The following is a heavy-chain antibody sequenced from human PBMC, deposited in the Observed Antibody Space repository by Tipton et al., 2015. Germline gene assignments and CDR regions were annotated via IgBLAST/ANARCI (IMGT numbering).Heavy chain of an antibody. D-gene: IGHD6-25*01. V-gene: IGHV4-31*11. CDR1: GGSIRTSLHY. J-gene: IGHJ4*02. Sequence: TLSLTCAVSGGSIRTSLHYWAWIRQQPGKGLEWIGYIYYSGTTYYSPSFKSRLSISLDTPRNHFSLDLTSVTAADSAVYYCAGSADTYFDSWGQGTLVTVSS. CDR3: AGSADTYFDS. CDR2: IYYSGTT.